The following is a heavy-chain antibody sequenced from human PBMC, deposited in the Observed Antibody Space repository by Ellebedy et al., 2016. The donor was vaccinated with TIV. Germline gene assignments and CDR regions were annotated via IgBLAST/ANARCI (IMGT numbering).Heavy chain of an antibody. CDR3: AKVPRRWWFNVWLDY. Sequence: GGSLRLXXAASGFTFDDYAMHWVRQAPGKGLEWVSGISCNSGSIGYADSVKGRFTISRDNAKNSLYLQMNSLRAEDTALYYCAKVPRRWWFNVWLDYWGQGTLVTVSS. J-gene: IGHJ4*02. CDR2: ISCNSGSI. CDR1: GFTFDDYA. D-gene: IGHD2-15*01. V-gene: IGHV3-9*01.